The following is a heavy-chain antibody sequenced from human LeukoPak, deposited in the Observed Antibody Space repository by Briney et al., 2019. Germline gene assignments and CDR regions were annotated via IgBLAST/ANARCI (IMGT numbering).Heavy chain of an antibody. J-gene: IGHJ4*02. CDR3: ARMTGGLWDY. CDR2: INQDGSEK. V-gene: IGHV3-7*05. D-gene: IGHD2-15*01. CDR1: GFTFTTYW. Sequence: GGSLRLSCAASGFTFTTYWMSWLRQAPGKGLEWVANINQDGSEKYYMDSVEGRFTISRDNARNSLYLQLNSLRAEDTAVYYCARMTGGLWDYWGQGTLVTVSS.